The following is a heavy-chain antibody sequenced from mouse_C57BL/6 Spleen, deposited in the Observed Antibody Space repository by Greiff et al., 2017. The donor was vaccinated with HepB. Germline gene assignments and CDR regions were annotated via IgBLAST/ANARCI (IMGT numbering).Heavy chain of an antibody. CDR3: VRHEGLLRGYYAMDY. J-gene: IGHJ4*01. CDR2: IRSKSNNYAT. V-gene: IGHV10-1*01. Sequence: EVQRVESGGGLVQPKGSLKLPCAASGFSFNTYAMNWVRQAPGKGLEWVARIRSKSNNYATYYADSVKDRFTISRDDSESMLYLQMNNLKTEDTAMYYCVRHEGLLRGYYAMDYWGQGTSVTVSS. CDR1: GFSFNTYA. D-gene: IGHD1-1*01.